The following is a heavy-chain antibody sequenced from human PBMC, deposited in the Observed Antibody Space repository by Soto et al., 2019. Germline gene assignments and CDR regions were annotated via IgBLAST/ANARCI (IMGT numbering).Heavy chain of an antibody. CDR1: GFTFSSYG. V-gene: IGHV3-30*18. CDR3: AKTPGYGDYPY. J-gene: IGHJ4*02. Sequence: GGSLRLSCAASGFTFSSYGMHWVRQAPGKGLEWVAVISYDGSNKYYADSVKGRFTISRDNSKNTLYLQMNSLRAEDTAVYYCAKTPGYGDYPYWGQGTLVTVSS. D-gene: IGHD4-17*01. CDR2: ISYDGSNK.